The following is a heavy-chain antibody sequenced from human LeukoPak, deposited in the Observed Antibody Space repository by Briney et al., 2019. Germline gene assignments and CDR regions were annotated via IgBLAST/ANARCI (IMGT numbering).Heavy chain of an antibody. CDR2: ISAYNGNT. V-gene: IGHV1-18*01. D-gene: IGHD2-2*03. J-gene: IGHJ3*02. Sequence: ASVKVSCKASGYTFTSYGISWVRQAPGQGLEWMGWISAYNGNTNYAQKLQGRVTMTTDTSTSTAYMDLSSLRSEDTAVYYCARGPPWIYAFDIWGQGTMVTVSS. CDR1: GYTFTSYG. CDR3: ARGPPWIYAFDI.